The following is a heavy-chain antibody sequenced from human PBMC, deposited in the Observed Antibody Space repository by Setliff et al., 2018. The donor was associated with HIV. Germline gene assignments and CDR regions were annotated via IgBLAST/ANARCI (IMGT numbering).Heavy chain of an antibody. Sequence: SETLSLTCAVYGGSFSGYSWSWIRQPPGKGPEWIGEVYHSGSSNYNPSLKSRVTISVDTSKKQFSLRLSSVTAADTAVYYCARVATVSHPGDYFDYWGQGTLVTVSS. CDR1: GGSFSGYS. V-gene: IGHV4-34*01. CDR2: VYHSGSS. J-gene: IGHJ4*02. CDR3: ARVATVSHPGDYFDY. D-gene: IGHD4-4*01.